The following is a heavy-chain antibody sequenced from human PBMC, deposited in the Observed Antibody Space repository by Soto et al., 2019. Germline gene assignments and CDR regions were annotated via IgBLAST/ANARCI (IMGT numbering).Heavy chain of an antibody. CDR2: INHSGST. Sequence: QVQLQQWGAGLLKPSETLSLTCAVYGGSFSGYYWSWIRQPPGKGLEWIGEINHSGSTNYNPSLKSRVTISVDTSKNQFCLKLSSATAADTAVYYCARGVGSPLHTPSRSPIPHNWFDPWGQGTLVTVSS. J-gene: IGHJ5*02. D-gene: IGHD2-2*02. V-gene: IGHV4-34*01. CDR1: GGSFSGYY. CDR3: ARGVGSPLHTPSRSPIPHNWFDP.